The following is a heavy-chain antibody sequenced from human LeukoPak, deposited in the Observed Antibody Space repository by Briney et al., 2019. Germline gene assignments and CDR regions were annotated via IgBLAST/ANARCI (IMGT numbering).Heavy chain of an antibody. CDR2: IIPIFGTA. CDR1: GGTLSSYA. D-gene: IGHD2-15*01. V-gene: IGHV1-69*01. CDR3: ARVPYCSGGSCLLRGYYFDF. J-gene: IGHJ4*02. Sequence: SVKVSCKASGGTLSSYAISWVRQAPGQGLEWMRGIIPIFGTANYAQKFQGRVTITADESTSTAYMELSSLRSEDTAVYYCARVPYCSGGSCLLRGYYFDFWGQGTLVTVSS.